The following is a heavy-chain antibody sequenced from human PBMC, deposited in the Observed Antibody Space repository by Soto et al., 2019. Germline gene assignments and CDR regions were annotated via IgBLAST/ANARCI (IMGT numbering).Heavy chain of an antibody. V-gene: IGHV2-5*02. CDR1: GFSLNTSGVG. D-gene: IGHD3-10*01. Sequence: QITLKESGPTLVKPTQTLTLTCTFSGFSLNTSGVGVGWIRQPPGKALEWLALIYWDDDKRYSPSLKSRLTITNDTPKNEVVLTMTNMDPGDIATNYGAHYGSGKYGMDVGGQGTTVTVSS. CDR3: AHYGSGKYGMDV. J-gene: IGHJ6*02. CDR2: IYWDDDK.